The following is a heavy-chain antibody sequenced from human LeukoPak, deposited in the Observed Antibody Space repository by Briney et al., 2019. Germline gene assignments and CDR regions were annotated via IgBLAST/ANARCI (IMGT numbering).Heavy chain of an antibody. J-gene: IGHJ6*03. CDR2: INHSGST. CDR3: ARGPYYYYYMDV. Sequence: SETLSLTCAFYGGSLSGYYWSWIRQPPGKGPEWIGEINHSGSTNYNPSLKSRVTISVDTSKNQFSLKLSSVTAAETAVYYGARGPYYYYYMDVWGKGTTVTVSS. V-gene: IGHV4-34*01. CDR1: GGSLSGYY.